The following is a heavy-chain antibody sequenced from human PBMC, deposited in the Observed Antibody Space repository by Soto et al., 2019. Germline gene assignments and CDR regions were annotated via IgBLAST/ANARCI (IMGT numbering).Heavy chain of an antibody. CDR2: IFYTGTT. Sequence: QVQLQESGPGLVKPGETLSLICSVSGASVSSSSWSWVRQSPGKGLEWIGYIFYTGTTNYNPSLASRVTISSDTSTNQFSLRLSSVTAADTAVYFCARDVRGVPSGADYTYMDVWGKGATVTVSS. J-gene: IGHJ6*03. CDR3: ARDVRGVPSGADYTYMDV. V-gene: IGHV4-59*02. CDR1: GASVSSSS. D-gene: IGHD3-10*02.